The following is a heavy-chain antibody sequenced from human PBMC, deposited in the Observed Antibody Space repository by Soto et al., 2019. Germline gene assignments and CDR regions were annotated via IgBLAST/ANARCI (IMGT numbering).Heavy chain of an antibody. CDR1: DACISNSYYY. J-gene: IGHJ4*02. D-gene: IGHD2-21*02. CDR3: APQNGYGRDWRVYFDH. Sequence: SEILSLTCTVSDACISNSYYYGGWIRQPPGQGLEWIASINYLRTTYYNPSLKSRLTISVDTSKRQFSLRLTSVTAADTAVYYCAPQNGYGRDWRVYFDHWGQGALVTVSS. V-gene: IGHV4-39*01. CDR2: INYLRTT.